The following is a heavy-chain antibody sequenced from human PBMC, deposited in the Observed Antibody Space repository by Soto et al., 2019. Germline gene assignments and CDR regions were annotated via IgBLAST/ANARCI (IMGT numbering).Heavy chain of an antibody. Sequence: PSETLCLTCTVSGGSIGSSSYYWGWIRQPPGKGLEWIGSIYYSGSTYYNPSLKSRVTISVDTSKNQFSLKLSSVTAADTAVYYCAGNSGYDDYWGQGTLVTVSS. CDR2: IYYSGST. V-gene: IGHV4-39*01. J-gene: IGHJ4*02. CDR3: AGNSGYDDY. CDR1: GGSIGSSSYY. D-gene: IGHD5-12*01.